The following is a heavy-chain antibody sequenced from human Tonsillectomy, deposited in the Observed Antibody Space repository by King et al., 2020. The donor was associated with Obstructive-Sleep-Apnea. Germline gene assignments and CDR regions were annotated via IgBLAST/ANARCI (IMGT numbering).Heavy chain of an antibody. D-gene: IGHD6-13*01. CDR2: IDPSNSYT. CDR3: ARHSSSWYS. V-gene: IGHV5-10-1*03. CDR1: GYSFTSFW. Sequence: QLVQSGAEVKKPGESLRISCKGSGYSFTSFWINWVRQMPGKGLEWMGRIDPSNSYTDYSPSFQGHVTISADKSISTAFMQWCSLKASDTAMYYCARHSSSWYSWGQGTLVTVSS. J-gene: IGHJ4*02.